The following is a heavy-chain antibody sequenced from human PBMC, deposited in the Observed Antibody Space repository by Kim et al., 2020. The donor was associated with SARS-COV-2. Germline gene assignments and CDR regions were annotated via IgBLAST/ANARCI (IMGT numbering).Heavy chain of an antibody. CDR3: ARDRNRGSSYFDH. J-gene: IGHJ4*02. Sequence: YSDSVKGRFTISRDNSKNMLYLQMNRLRAEDTAVYYCARDRNRGSSYFDHWGPGILVTVSS. D-gene: IGHD6-6*01. V-gene: IGHV3-33*01.